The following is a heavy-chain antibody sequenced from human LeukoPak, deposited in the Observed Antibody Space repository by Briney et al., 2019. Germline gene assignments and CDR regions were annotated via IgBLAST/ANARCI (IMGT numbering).Heavy chain of an antibody. D-gene: IGHD3-22*01. V-gene: IGHV3-23*01. CDR3: AARSITMMPY. J-gene: IGHJ4*02. CDR2: ISTSGSAT. CDR1: GITFSSHA. Sequence: GGSLRLSCAASGITFSSHAMSWARQVPGKGLEWVSSISTSGSATHYADSVKGRFTISRDNSKDTLYLQMNSLRTEDAAVYFCAARSITMMPYWGQGTLVTVSS.